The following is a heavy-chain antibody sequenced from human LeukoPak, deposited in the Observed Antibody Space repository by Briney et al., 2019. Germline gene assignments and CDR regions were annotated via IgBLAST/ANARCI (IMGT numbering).Heavy chain of an antibody. CDR3: AREEIAAAEVYNWFDP. CDR2: INPNSGGT. Sequence: ASVKVSCKASGYTFTGYYMHWVRQAPGQGLEWMGWINPNSGGTNYAQKFQGRVTMTRDTSISTAYMELSRLRSDDTAVYYRAREEIAAAEVYNWFDPWGQGTLVTVSS. D-gene: IGHD6-13*01. CDR1: GYTFTGYY. V-gene: IGHV1-2*02. J-gene: IGHJ5*02.